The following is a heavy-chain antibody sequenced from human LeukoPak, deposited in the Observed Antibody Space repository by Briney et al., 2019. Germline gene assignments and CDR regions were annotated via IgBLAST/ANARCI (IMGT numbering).Heavy chain of an antibody. CDR1: GFTFSGSA. V-gene: IGHV3-73*01. J-gene: IGHJ4*02. Sequence: GGSLRLSCAASGFTFSGSAMHWVRQASGKGLEWVGRIRSKANGYATAYAASVKGRFTISRDDSMNTAYLQMNSLKTEDTAVYYCICRVGIYYFDYWGQGTLVTVSS. CDR2: IRSKANGYAT. CDR3: ICRVGIYYFDY. D-gene: IGHD3-3*01.